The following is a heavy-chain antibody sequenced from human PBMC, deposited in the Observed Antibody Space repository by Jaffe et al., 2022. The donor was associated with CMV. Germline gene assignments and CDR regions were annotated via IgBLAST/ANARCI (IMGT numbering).Heavy chain of an antibody. CDR1: GGSISSYY. D-gene: IGHD6-19*01. J-gene: IGHJ2*01. V-gene: IGHV4-59*01. Sequence: QVQLQESGPGLVKPSETLSLTCTVSGGSISSYYWSWIRQPPGKGLEWIGYIYYSGSTNYNPSLKSRVTISVDTSKNQFSLKLSSVTAADTAVYYCARWPGGPWLVPLSYPDWYFDLWGRGTLVTVSS. CDR2: IYYSGST. CDR3: ARWPGGPWLVPLSYPDWYFDL.